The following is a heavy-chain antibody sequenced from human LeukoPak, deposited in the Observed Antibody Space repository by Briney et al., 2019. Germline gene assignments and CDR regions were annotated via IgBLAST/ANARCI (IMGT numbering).Heavy chain of an antibody. D-gene: IGHD5-24*01. V-gene: IGHV4-59*01. Sequence: SETLSLTCTVSGGSISSYYWSWIRQPPGKGLEWIGYIYYSGSTNYNPSLKSRVTISVDTSKNQFSLKLTSLTAADTAVYYCARGAMATTPFFDYWGQGTLVTVSS. CDR3: ARGAMATTPFFDY. CDR2: IYYSGST. CDR1: GGSISSYY. J-gene: IGHJ4*02.